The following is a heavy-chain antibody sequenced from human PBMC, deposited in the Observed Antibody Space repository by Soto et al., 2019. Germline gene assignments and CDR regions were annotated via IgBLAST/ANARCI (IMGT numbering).Heavy chain of an antibody. CDR2: IYSGGST. J-gene: IGHJ4*02. V-gene: IGHV3-53*01. CDR1: GFTFSSNY. Sequence: GGSLRLSCAASGFTFSSNYMSWVRQAPGKGLGWVSVIYSGGSTYYADSVKGRFTISRDNSKNTLYLQMNSLRAEDTAVYYCARSTRNYYDSSGYSFWGQGTLVTVSS. CDR3: ARSTRNYYDSSGYSF. D-gene: IGHD3-22*01.